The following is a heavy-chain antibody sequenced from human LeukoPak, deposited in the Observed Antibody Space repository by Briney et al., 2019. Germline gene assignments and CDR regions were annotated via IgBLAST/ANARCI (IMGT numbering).Heavy chain of an antibody. CDR2: NTYRGTT. Sequence: SGTLSLSCAVSGDSISSHYRSWIRQSPGKQPEQTQPNTYRGTTTDNPSLKSRVTLSVGKSKNQFSLRLTSVTAPDTGGFYCARLSKDIVVVVADVAYYFDYWGQGALVTVS. D-gene: IGHD2-2*01. J-gene: IGHJ4*02. CDR3: ARLSKDIVVVVADVAYYFDY. V-gene: IGHV4-59*11. CDR1: GDSISSHY.